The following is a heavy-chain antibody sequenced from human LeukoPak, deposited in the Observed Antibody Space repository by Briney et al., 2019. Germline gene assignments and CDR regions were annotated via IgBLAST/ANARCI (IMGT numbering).Heavy chain of an antibody. CDR1: GGSFSGYC. V-gene: IGHV4-34*01. Sequence: SETLSLTRAVYGGSFSGYCWSWIRQPPGKGLEWIGEINHSGSTNYNPSLKSRVTISVDTSKNQFSLMLSSVTAADTAVYYCARGRRITMIVVVINWFDPWGQGTLVTVSS. D-gene: IGHD3-22*01. J-gene: IGHJ5*02. CDR2: INHSGST. CDR3: ARGRRITMIVVVINWFDP.